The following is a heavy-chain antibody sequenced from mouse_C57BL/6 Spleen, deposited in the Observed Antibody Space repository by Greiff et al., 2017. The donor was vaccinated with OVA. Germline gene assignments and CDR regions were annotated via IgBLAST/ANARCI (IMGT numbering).Heavy chain of an antibody. J-gene: IGHJ2*01. CDR3: ARDGAVVATGDY. V-gene: IGHV1-80*01. CDR1: GYAFSSYW. CDR2: IYPGDGDT. D-gene: IGHD1-1*01. Sequence: VQLVESGAELVKPGASVKISCKASGYAFSSYWLNWVKQRPGKGLEWLGQIYPGDGDTNYNGKFKGKATLTADKSSSTAYMQLSSLTSEDSAVYYCARDGAVVATGDYWGQGTTLTVSS.